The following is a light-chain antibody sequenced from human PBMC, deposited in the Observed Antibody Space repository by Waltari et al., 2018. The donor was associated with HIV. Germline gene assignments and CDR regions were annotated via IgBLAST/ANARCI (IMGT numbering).Light chain of an antibody. Sequence: DIQMTQSPSSLSASVGDRVTISCRTSQNIIKYLNWYQQRPGRAPTLLIDTTSRLQSRVPSRFTGGGSGTDFTLTINSLQPEDFATYYCQQGYSSPFTFGPGTKLEIK. CDR2: TTS. CDR1: QNIIKY. CDR3: QQGYSSPFT. J-gene: IGKJ2*01. V-gene: IGKV1-39*01.